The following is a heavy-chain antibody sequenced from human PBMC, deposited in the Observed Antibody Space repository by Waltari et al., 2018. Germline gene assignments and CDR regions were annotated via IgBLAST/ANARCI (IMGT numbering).Heavy chain of an antibody. CDR3: ARQETKGQLNY. V-gene: IGHV4-39*07. CDR1: GGSISSSSSY. J-gene: IGHJ4*02. CDR2: IYYSGST. Sequence: QLQLQESGPGLVKPSETLSLTCTVSGGSISSSSSYWGWIRQPPGKGLEWIGSIYYSGSTYYNPSLKSRVTISVDTSKNQFSLKLSSVTAADTAVYYCARQETKGQLNYWGQGTLVTVSS. D-gene: IGHD6-13*01.